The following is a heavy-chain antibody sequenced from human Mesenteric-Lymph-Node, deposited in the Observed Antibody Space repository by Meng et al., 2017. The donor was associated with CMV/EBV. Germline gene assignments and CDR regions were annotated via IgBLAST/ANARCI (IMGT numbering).Heavy chain of an antibody. CDR3: AKDLATYYDFWSGVLTGMDV. Sequence: GESLKISCAASGFTYSSYGMHWVRQAPGKGLEWVAFIRCDGYNKYYADSVKGRLTISRDNSKNTLYLQMNSLRAEDTAVYYCAKDLATYYDFWSGVLTGMDVWGQGTTVTVSS. D-gene: IGHD3-3*01. V-gene: IGHV3-30*02. CDR1: GFTYSSYG. CDR2: IRCDGYNK. J-gene: IGHJ6*02.